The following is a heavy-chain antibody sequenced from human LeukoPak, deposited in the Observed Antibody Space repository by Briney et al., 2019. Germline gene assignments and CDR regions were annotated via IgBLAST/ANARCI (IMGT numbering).Heavy chain of an antibody. Sequence: SETLSLTCTVSSGSISSTNYYWSWIRQHPVKGLEWIGYIYNSGSTYYTPSLRGRLTISVDTSKNQFSLRLSSVSAADTAVYYCAREDGYNFRVIDYWGQGTLVTVSS. J-gene: IGHJ4*02. CDR2: IYNSGST. V-gene: IGHV4-31*03. CDR3: AREDGYNFRVIDY. D-gene: IGHD5-24*01. CDR1: SGSISSTNYY.